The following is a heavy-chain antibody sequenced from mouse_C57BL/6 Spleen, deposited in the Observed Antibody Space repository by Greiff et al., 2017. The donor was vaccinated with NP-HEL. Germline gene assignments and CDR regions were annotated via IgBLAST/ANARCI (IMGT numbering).Heavy chain of an antibody. J-gene: IGHJ3*01. CDR1: GYAFSRYW. CDR3: AREGGLDYGSSSFAY. D-gene: IGHD1-1*01. V-gene: IGHV1-80*01. Sequence: VQLQQSGAELVKPGASVKISCKASGYAFSRYWMNWVKQRPGKGLEWIGQIYPGDGDTNYNGKFKGKATLTADKSSSTAYMQLSSLTSEDSAVYFCAREGGLDYGSSSFAYWGQGTLVTVSA. CDR2: IYPGDGDT.